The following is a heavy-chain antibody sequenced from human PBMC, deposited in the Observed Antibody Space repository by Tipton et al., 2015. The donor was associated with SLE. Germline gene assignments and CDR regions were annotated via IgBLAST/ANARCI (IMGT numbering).Heavy chain of an antibody. CDR1: GYSFTSHY. Sequence: QLVQSGAEVRKPGASVKVSCMPSGYSFTSHYIHWVRQAPGQGLEWMGVINPSDGSTTYAQKFQDRVTMTRDTSTVYMELSSLTSEDTAVYYCARGHWGLQDWGQGFPVTVSS. CDR2: INPSDGST. V-gene: IGHV1-46*01. J-gene: IGHJ4*02. CDR3: ARGHWGLQD. D-gene: IGHD7-27*01.